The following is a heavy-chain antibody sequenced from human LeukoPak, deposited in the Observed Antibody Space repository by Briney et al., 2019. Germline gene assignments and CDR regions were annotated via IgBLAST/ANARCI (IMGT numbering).Heavy chain of an antibody. Sequence: ASVKVSCKASGYTFTRYAINWVRQAPGQGLEWMGWINTNTGNPKYAQGFTGRFVFSLNTAVSTAYLQINSLETEDTAVYYCATLPLDCGSYRTCDVDYWGQGTLVTVSS. V-gene: IGHV7-4-1*02. D-gene: IGHD2-2*01. CDR3: ATLPLDCGSYRTCDVDY. J-gene: IGHJ4*02. CDR2: INTNTGNP. CDR1: GYTFTRYA.